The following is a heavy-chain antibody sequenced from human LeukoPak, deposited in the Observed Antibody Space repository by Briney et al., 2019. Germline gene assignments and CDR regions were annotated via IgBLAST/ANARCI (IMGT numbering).Heavy chain of an antibody. CDR2: IIPIFGTA. Sequence: SVKVSCKASGGTFSSYAISWVRQAPGQGLEWMGGIIPIFGTANYAQKFQGRVTITTDESTSTAYMELSSLRSEDTAVYYCARVGDCSSTSCYWSTYYFDYWGQGTLVTVSS. CDR1: GGTFSSYA. CDR3: ARVGDCSSTSCYWSTYYFDY. V-gene: IGHV1-69*05. D-gene: IGHD2-2*01. J-gene: IGHJ4*02.